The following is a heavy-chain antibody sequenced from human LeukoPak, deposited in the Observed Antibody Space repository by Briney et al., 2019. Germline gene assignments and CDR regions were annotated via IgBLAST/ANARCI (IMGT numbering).Heavy chain of an antibody. V-gene: IGHV1-2*02. Sequence: ASVQVSCKASGYTFTGYYMHWVRQAPGQGLEWMGWINPNSGVTKYAQKFQGRVTMTRDTSISTAYMDLSRLRSDDTAVYYCASELTETRYCSSTSCPTSMDVWGKGTTVTVSS. CDR1: GYTFTGYY. CDR2: INPNSGVT. J-gene: IGHJ6*03. CDR3: ASELTETRYCSSTSCPTSMDV. D-gene: IGHD2-2*01.